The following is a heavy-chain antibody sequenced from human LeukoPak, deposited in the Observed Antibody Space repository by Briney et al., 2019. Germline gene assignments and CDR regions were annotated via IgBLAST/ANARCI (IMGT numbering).Heavy chain of an antibody. CDR3: ARDGGYCTNGVCHVDY. CDR2: ISAYNGNT. J-gene: IGHJ4*02. Sequence: ASVKVSCKASGGTFSSYAISWVRQAPGQGLEWMGWISAYNGNTNYAQKLQGRVTMTTDISTSTAYMELRSLRSDDTAVYYCARDGGYCTNGVCHVDYWGQGTLVTVSS. V-gene: IGHV1-18*01. D-gene: IGHD2-8*01. CDR1: GGTFSSYA.